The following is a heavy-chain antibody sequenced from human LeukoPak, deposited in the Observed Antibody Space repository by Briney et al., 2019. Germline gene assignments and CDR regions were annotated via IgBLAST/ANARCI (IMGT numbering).Heavy chain of an antibody. CDR3: ARDLDYGGYSNFDY. J-gene: IGHJ4*02. V-gene: IGHV3-74*01. CDR1: GFTFSSYG. D-gene: IGHD4-23*01. CDR2: IKSDGSST. Sequence: GGSLRLSCAASGFTFSSYGMHWVRQAPGKGLVWVSRIKSDGSSTSYADSVKGRFTISRDNAKNTLYLQMNSLRAEDTAVYYCARDLDYGGYSNFDYWGQGTLVTVSS.